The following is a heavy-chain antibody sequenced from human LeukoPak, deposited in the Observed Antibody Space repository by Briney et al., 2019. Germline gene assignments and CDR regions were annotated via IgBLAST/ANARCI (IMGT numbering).Heavy chain of an antibody. D-gene: IGHD6-19*01. CDR2: INHSGST. CDR1: GGSFSGYY. V-gene: IGHV4-34*01. CDR3: ARAHSSGPYAGGNWFDP. Sequence: SSETLSLTCAVYGGSFSGYYWSWIRQPPGKGLEWIGEINHSGSTNYNPSLKSRVTMSVDTSKNQFSLKLSSVTAADTAVYYCARAHSSGPYAGGNWFDPWGQGTLVTVSS. J-gene: IGHJ5*02.